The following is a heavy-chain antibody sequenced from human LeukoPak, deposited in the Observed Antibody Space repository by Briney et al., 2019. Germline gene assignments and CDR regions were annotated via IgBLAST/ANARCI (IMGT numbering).Heavy chain of an antibody. CDR3: ARGRVIADY. J-gene: IGHJ4*02. CDR2: VNHSGTT. CDR1: GGSFSDYH. V-gene: IGHV4-34*01. D-gene: IGHD3-10*01. Sequence: PSETLSLTCAVYGGSFSDYHWSWLRQPPGKGLEWIGEVNHSGTTNYNPSLKSRVTISVDTSKNQFSLRLNSLTAADTAVYYCARGRVIADYWGQGTLLTVSS.